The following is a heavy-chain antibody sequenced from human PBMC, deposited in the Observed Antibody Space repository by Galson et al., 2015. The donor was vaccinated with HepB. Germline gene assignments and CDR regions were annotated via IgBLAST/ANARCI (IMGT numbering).Heavy chain of an antibody. V-gene: IGHV2-26*01. D-gene: IGHD2-15*01. CDR1: GFSLSNARMG. J-gene: IGHJ3*02. Sequence: PALVKPTQTLTLTCTVSGFSLSNARMGVSWIRQPPGKALEWLAHIFSNDEKSYSTSLKSRLTISKDTSKIQVVLTMTNMDPVDTATYYCARTVLGYCSGGSCYHHDAFDIWGQGTMVTVSS. CDR2: IFSNDEK. CDR3: ARTVLGYCSGGSCYHHDAFDI.